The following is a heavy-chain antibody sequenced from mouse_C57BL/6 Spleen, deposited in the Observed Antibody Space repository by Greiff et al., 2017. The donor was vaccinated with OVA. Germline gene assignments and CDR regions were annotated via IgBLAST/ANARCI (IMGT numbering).Heavy chain of an antibody. CDR2: IYPGSGST. J-gene: IGHJ2*01. V-gene: IGHV1-55*01. Sequence: QVHVKQPGAELVKPGASVKMSCKASGYTFTSYWITWVKQRPGQGLEWIGDIYPGSGSTNYNEKFKSKATLTVDTSSSTAYMQLSSLTSEDSAVYYCARNDGSGYVDYWGQGTTLTVSS. CDR1: GYTFTSYW. CDR3: ARNDGSGYVDY. D-gene: IGHD3-2*02.